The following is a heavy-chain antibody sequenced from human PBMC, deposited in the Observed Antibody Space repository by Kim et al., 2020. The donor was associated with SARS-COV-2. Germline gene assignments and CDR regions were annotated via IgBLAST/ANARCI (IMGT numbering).Heavy chain of an antibody. CDR1: GFTFSSYA. J-gene: IGHJ4*02. V-gene: IGHV3-23*01. Sequence: GGSLRLSCAASGFTFSSYAMSWVRQAPGKGLEWVSAISGSGGSTYYADSVKGRFTISRDNSKNTLYLQMNSLRAEDTAVYYCAKQTRLRYFDWLLSPVDYWGQGTLVTVSS. D-gene: IGHD3-9*01. CDR2: ISGSGGST. CDR3: AKQTRLRYFDWLLSPVDY.